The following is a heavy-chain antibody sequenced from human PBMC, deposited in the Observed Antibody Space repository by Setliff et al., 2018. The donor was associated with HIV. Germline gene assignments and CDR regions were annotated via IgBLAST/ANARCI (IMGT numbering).Heavy chain of an antibody. V-gene: IGHV3-21*01. D-gene: IGHD1-26*01. CDR2: ISSSSYI. CDR3: ARDWDSGSYLNDAFDI. CDR1: GFTFSSYS. J-gene: IGHJ3*02. Sequence: GGSLRLSCAASGFTFSSYSMNWVRQAPGKGLEWVSSISSSSYIYYADSVKGRFTISRDNAKNSLYLQMNSLRAEDTAVYYCARDWDSGSYLNDAFDIWGQGTMVTVSS.